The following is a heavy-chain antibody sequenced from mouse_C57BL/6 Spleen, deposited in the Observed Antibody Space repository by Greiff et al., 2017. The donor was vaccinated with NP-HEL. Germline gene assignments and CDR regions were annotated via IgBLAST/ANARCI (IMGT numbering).Heavy chain of an antibody. CDR1: GFSLTSYG. J-gene: IGHJ2*01. CDR2: IWSGGST. V-gene: IGHV2-4*01. Sequence: QVQLKESGPGLVQPSQRLSITCTVSGFSLTSYGVHWVRQPPGKGLEWLGVIWSGGSTDYNAAFISRLSISKDNSKSQVFFKMNSLQADDTAIYYCAKSGSSYGDYFDYWGQGTTLTVSS. CDR3: AKSGSSYGDYFDY. D-gene: IGHD1-1*01.